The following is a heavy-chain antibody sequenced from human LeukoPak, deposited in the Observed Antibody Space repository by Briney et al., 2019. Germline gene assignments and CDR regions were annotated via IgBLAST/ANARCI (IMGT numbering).Heavy chain of an antibody. Sequence: SGGSLRLSCAASGFTFSDYYMSWIRQAPGKGLEWVSYISSGGDPKYYADSVKGRFTISRDNAKNSLYLQMDSLRAEDTAVYYCAGDKRLLYSYGPSFDYWGRGTLVTVSS. D-gene: IGHD5-18*01. V-gene: IGHV3-11*01. J-gene: IGHJ4*02. CDR3: AGDKRLLYSYGPSFDY. CDR1: GFTFSDYY. CDR2: ISSGGDPK.